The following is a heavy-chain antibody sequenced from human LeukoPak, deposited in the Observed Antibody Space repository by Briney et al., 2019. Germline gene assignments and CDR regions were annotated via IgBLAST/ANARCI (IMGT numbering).Heavy chain of an antibody. D-gene: IGHD3-10*01. V-gene: IGHV3-23*01. CDR3: AKDRRRGYYGSGSYCFDY. CDR2: ISGSGGST. J-gene: IGHJ4*02. CDR1: GFTVSSNY. Sequence: GGSLRLSCAASGFTVSSNYMSWVRQAPGKGLEWVSAISGSGGSTYYADSVKGRFTISRDNSKNTLYLQMNSLRAEDTAVYYCAKDRRRGYYGSGSYCFDYWGQGTLVTVSS.